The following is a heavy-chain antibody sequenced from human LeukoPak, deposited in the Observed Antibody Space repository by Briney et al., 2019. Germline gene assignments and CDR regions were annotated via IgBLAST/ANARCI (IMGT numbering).Heavy chain of an antibody. CDR3: ARATDYYYYGMDV. V-gene: IGHV3-21*01. J-gene: IGHJ6*02. Sequence: TGGSLRLSCAASGFTFSSYSMNWVRQAPGKGLEWVSSISSSSSYIYYADSVKGRFTISRDNAKNSLHLQMNSLRAEDTAVYYCARATDYYYYGMDVWGQGTTVTVSS. CDR2: ISSSSSYI. CDR1: GFTFSSYS.